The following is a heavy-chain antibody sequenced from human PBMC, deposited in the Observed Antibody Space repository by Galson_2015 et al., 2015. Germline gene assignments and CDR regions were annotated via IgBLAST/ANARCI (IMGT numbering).Heavy chain of an antibody. J-gene: IGHJ4*02. CDR2: IWYDGSNK. CDR3: ARDYYGSGSYYYFDY. Sequence: SLRLSCAASGFTFSSYGMHWVRQAPGKGLEWVAVIWYDGSNKYYADSVKGRFTISRDNSKSTLYLQMNSLRAEDTAVYYCARDYYGSGSYYYFDYWGQGTLVTVSS. D-gene: IGHD3-10*01. CDR1: GFTFSSYG. V-gene: IGHV3-33*08.